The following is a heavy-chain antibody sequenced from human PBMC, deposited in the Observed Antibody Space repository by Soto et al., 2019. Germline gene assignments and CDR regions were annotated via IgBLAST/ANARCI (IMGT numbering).Heavy chain of an antibody. V-gene: IGHV1-69*13. Sequence: SVKVSCKASGGTFSSYAISWVRQAPGQGLEWMGGIIPIFGTANYAQKFQGRVTITADESTSTAYMELSSLRSEDTAVYYCARQPNSSGWYPKLYWYFDLWGRGTLVTSPQ. CDR2: IIPIFGTA. D-gene: IGHD6-19*01. J-gene: IGHJ2*01. CDR3: ARQPNSSGWYPKLYWYFDL. CDR1: GGTFSSYA.